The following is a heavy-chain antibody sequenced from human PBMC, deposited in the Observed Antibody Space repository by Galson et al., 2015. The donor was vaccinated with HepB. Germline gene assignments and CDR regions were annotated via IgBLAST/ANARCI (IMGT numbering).Heavy chain of an antibody. J-gene: IGHJ5*02. CDR2: ISYDGSNT. Sequence: SLRLSCAASGFTCSSYAMHWVRQAPGKGLEWVAVISYDGSNTYYADSVKGRFTISRDNSKNTLYLQMNSLRAEDTAVYYCATSKYSSSWYKNWFDPWGQGTLVTVSS. CDR1: GFTCSSYA. V-gene: IGHV3-30-3*01. D-gene: IGHD6-13*01. CDR3: ATSKYSSSWYKNWFDP.